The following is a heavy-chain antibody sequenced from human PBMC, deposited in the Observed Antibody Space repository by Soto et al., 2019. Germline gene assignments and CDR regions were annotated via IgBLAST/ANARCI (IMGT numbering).Heavy chain of an antibody. D-gene: IGHD3-22*01. J-gene: IGHJ4*02. CDR1: GFTFSNFS. CDR2: ISTSGRDT. Sequence: GGSLRLSCAVSGFTFSNFSINWVRQAPGKGLEWISYISTSGRDTEYADSVKGRFLISRDNAKRSLYLQMNSLRVEDTAVYYCARWLEVLTTSDSWGQGTLVTVSS. V-gene: IGHV3-21*05. CDR3: ARWLEVLTTSDS.